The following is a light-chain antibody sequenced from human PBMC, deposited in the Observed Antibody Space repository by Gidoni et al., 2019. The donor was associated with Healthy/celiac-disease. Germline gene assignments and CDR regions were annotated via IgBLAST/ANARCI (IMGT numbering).Light chain of an antibody. Sequence: ENVLTQSPGTLSLSPGERATLSCRASQSVSSSYLAWYQQKPGQAPRLLIDGASTRATGIPDRCSGSGAGTVFTLTISRLEPEDFAVYYCQRYGSSPRTFGQGTKVEIK. CDR1: QSVSSSY. J-gene: IGKJ1*01. V-gene: IGKV3-20*01. CDR3: QRYGSSPRT. CDR2: GAS.